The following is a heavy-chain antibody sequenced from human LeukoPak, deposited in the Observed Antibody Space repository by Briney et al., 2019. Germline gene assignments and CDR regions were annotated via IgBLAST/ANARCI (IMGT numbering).Heavy chain of an antibody. CDR3: ARVDSSSRSLNY. CDR2: ISSSGSTI. D-gene: IGHD6-13*01. Sequence: PGGSLTLSCVASGFTFSSYEMIWVRHAPGKGRECVSYISSSGSTIYYADSAEGRFTISRNNVKYSTYLQMNTLRTESTAIYYCARVDSSSRSLNYWGQGNLVTVSS. CDR1: GFTFSSYE. V-gene: IGHV3-48*03. J-gene: IGHJ4*02.